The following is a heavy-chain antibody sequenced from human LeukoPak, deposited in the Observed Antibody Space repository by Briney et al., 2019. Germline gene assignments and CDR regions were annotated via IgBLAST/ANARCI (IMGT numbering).Heavy chain of an antibody. J-gene: IGHJ4*02. V-gene: IGHV3-23*01. Sequence: GGSLRLSCAVSGFTFSSFAMSWVRRAPGKGLEWISAISDSDDTTYYADSVKGRFTISRDNSRNTLYLQMNGLRAEDTAVYYCAKQLGYCSDGSCYFPYWGQGTLVTVSS. CDR2: ISDSDDTT. D-gene: IGHD2-15*01. CDR3: AKQLGYCSDGSCYFPY. CDR1: GFTFSSFA.